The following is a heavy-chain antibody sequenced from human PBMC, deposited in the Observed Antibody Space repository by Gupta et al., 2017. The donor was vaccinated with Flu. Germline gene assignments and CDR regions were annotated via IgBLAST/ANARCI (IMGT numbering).Heavy chain of an antibody. CDR3: ARDYDSSGYYPSHFDY. CDR2: IWYDGSNK. V-gene: IGHV3-33*01. D-gene: IGHD3-22*01. J-gene: IGHJ4*02. CDR1: GFTFSSYG. Sequence: QVQLVESGGGVVQPGRSLRLSCAASGFTFSSYGMHWVRPAPGKGLEWVAVIWYDGSNKYYADSVKGRFTISRDNSKNTLYLQMNSLRAEDTAVYYCARDYDSSGYYPSHFDYWGQGTLVTVSS.